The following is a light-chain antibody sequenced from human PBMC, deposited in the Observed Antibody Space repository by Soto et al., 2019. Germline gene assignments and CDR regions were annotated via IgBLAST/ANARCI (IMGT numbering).Light chain of an antibody. V-gene: IGLV2-11*01. CDR1: SSDVGGYNY. J-gene: IGLJ1*01. CDR2: DVS. CDR3: CSYAGSYSYV. Sequence: QSVLTQPRSVSGSPGQSVTISCTGTSSDVGGYNYVSWYQQHPGEAPKLMIYDVSKRPSGVPDRFSGSKSGNTASLTISGLQAEDEADYYCCSYAGSYSYVFGTWTKLTVL.